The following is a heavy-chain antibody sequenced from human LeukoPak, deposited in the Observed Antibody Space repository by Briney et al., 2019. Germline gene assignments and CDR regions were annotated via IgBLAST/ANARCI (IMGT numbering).Heavy chain of an antibody. Sequence: PSETLSLTCTVSGGSISSYYWSWIRQPPGKGLEWIGYIYYSGSTNYNPSLKSRVTISVDTSKNQFSLKLSSVTAADTAVYYCARVGGSSVVDYWGQGTQVTVSS. J-gene: IGHJ4*02. CDR3: ARVGGSSVVDY. CDR1: GGSISSYY. V-gene: IGHV4-59*01. D-gene: IGHD2-15*01. CDR2: IYYSGST.